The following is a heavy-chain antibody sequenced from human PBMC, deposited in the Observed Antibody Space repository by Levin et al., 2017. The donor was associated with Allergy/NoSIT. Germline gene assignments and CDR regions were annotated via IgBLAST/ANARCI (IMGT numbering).Heavy chain of an antibody. J-gene: IGHJ5*02. V-gene: IGHV4-34*01. Sequence: PSETLSLTCAVYGGSFSGYYWSWIRQPPGKGLEWIGEINHSGSTNYNPSLKSRVTISVDTSKNQFSLKLSSVTAADTAVYYCARALEGITMVRGPIWFDPWGQGTLVTVSS. CDR3: ARALEGITMVRGPIWFDP. CDR1: GGSFSGYY. D-gene: IGHD3-10*01. CDR2: INHSGST.